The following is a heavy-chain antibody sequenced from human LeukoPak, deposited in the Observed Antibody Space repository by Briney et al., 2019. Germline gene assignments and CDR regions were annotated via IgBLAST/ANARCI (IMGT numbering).Heavy chain of an antibody. Sequence: ASVKVSCKASGYTFTSYDINWVRQATGQGVEWMGWMNPNSGNTGYAQKFQGRVTMTRNTSISTAYMELSSQRSEDTAVYYCARGRYYYGSGSRSDYWGQETLVTVSS. CDR3: ARGRYYYGSGSRSDY. J-gene: IGHJ4*02. CDR2: MNPNSGNT. D-gene: IGHD3-10*01. CDR1: GYTFTSYD. V-gene: IGHV1-8*01.